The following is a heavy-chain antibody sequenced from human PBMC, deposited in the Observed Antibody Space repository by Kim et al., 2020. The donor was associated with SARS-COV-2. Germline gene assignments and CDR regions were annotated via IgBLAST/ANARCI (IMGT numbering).Heavy chain of an antibody. CDR3: ATRGWFGEYSFDP. CDR1: GGSISSYY. Sequence: SETLSLTCTVSGGSISSYYWSWIRQPPGKGLEWIGYIYYIGSTNYNPSLKSRVTISVDTSKNQFSLKLNSLTAADTAVYYCATRGWFGEYSFDPWGQGTLVTVSS. V-gene: IGHV4-59*01. J-gene: IGHJ5*02. D-gene: IGHD3-10*01. CDR2: IYYIGST.